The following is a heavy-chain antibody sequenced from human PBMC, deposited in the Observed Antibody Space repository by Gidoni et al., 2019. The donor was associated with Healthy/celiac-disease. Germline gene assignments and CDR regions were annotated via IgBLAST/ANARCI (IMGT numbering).Heavy chain of an antibody. CDR3: ARSVVVAALEGDWYFDL. J-gene: IGHJ2*01. D-gene: IGHD2-15*01. Sequence: QVQLQESGPGLVKPSETLSLTCTVSGGSISSYYWSWIRQPPGKGLEWIGYIYYSGSTNYNPSLKSRVTISVDTSKNQFSLKLSSVTAADTAVYYCARSVVVAALEGDWYFDLWGRGTLVTVSS. V-gene: IGHV4-59*01. CDR1: GGSISSYY. CDR2: IYYSGST.